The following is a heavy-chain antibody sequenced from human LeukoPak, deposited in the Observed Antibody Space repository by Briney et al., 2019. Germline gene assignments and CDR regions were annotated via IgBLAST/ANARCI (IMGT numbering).Heavy chain of an antibody. Sequence: PETLSLTCTVSGGSISSSSYYWGWIRQPPGKGLEWIGSIYYSGSTYYNPSLKSRVTISVDTSKNQFSLKLSSVTAADTAVYYCARHSYSSSWYVVDYWGQGTLVTVSS. CDR3: ARHSYSSSWYVVDY. J-gene: IGHJ4*02. V-gene: IGHV4-39*01. CDR1: GGSISSSSYY. D-gene: IGHD6-13*01. CDR2: IYYSGST.